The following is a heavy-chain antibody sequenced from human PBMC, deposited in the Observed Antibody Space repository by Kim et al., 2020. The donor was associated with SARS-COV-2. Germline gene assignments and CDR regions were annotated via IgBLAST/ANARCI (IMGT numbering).Heavy chain of an antibody. Sequence: GESLKISCKGSGYSFTSYWISWVRQMPGKGLEWMGRIDPSDSYTNYSPSFQGHVTISADKSISTAYLQWSSLKASDTAMYYCARDVDTASGAYYYGMDVWDQGTTVTVSS. CDR2: IDPSDSYT. J-gene: IGHJ6*02. D-gene: IGHD5-18*01. CDR1: GYSFTSYW. CDR3: ARDVDTASGAYYYGMDV. V-gene: IGHV5-10-1*01.